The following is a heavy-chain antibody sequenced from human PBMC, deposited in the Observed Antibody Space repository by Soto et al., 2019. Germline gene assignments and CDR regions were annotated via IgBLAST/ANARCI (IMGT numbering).Heavy chain of an antibody. V-gene: IGHV1-46*03. CDR2: INPSGGST. Sequence: ASVKVSCKACGYSFTSYYMHWVRQAPGQGLEWMGIINPSGGSTSYAQKFQGRVTMTRDTSTSTVYMELSSLRSEDTAVYYCAGSPLGYCSGGSCRGDAFDIWGQGTMVTVSS. CDR3: AGSPLGYCSGGSCRGDAFDI. D-gene: IGHD2-15*01. J-gene: IGHJ3*02. CDR1: GYSFTSYY.